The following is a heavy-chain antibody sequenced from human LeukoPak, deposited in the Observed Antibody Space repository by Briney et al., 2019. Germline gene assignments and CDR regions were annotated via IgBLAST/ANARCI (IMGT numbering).Heavy chain of an antibody. CDR1: GFTFSTYA. J-gene: IGHJ4*02. Sequence: PGGSLRLSCAACGFTFSTYAMTWVRQDPGKGLEWVSSISGDGGYTYYADFVKGRFTISRDNSNNTLYLPMNSLRAEDTAVYYCAKGLDGSGSYSPLDYWGQGTLVTVSS. D-gene: IGHD3-10*01. V-gene: IGHV3-23*01. CDR2: ISGDGGYT. CDR3: AKGLDGSGSYSPLDY.